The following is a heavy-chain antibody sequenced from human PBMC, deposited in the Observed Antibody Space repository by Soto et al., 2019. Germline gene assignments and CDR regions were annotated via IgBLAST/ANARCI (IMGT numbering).Heavy chain of an antibody. CDR2: IYYSGST. Sequence: PSETLSLTCTVSGGSISSSSYYWGWIRQPPGKGLEWIGSIYYSGSTYYNPSLKSRVTISVDTSKNQFSLKLSSVTAADTAVYYCARLTDIVVVPGTLDWFDPWGQGTLVTVSS. J-gene: IGHJ5*02. CDR3: ARLTDIVVVPGTLDWFDP. V-gene: IGHV4-39*01. D-gene: IGHD2-2*01. CDR1: GGSISSSSYY.